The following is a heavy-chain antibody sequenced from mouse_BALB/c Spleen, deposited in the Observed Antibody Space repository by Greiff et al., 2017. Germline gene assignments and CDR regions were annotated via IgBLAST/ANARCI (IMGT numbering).Heavy chain of an antibody. Sequence: QVQLQQSGAELAKPGASVKMSCKASGYTFTSYWMHWVNQRPGQGLEWIGYINPSTGYTECNQKFKDKATLTADKSSSTAYMQLSSLTSEDSAVYDCARGGVLRFFDYWGQGTTLTVSS. CDR3: ARGGVLRFFDY. CDR1: GYTFTSYW. CDR2: INPSTGYT. V-gene: IGHV1-7*01. D-gene: IGHD2-14*01. J-gene: IGHJ2*01.